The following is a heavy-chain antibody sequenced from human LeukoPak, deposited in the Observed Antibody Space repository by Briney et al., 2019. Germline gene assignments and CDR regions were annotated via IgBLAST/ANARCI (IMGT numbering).Heavy chain of an antibody. V-gene: IGHV3-23*05. J-gene: IGHJ4*02. CDR1: GFTFSSYA. CDR3: ARVYGYGDRQSFDY. Sequence: QPGGSLRLSCAASGFTFSSYAMNWVRQAPGKGLEWVSGIDNSGTITYYTDSVKGRFTISRDNSKNTLYLQMNSLRAEDTAVYYCARVYGYGDRQSFDYWGQGTLVTVSS. D-gene: IGHD5-18*01. CDR2: IDNSGTIT.